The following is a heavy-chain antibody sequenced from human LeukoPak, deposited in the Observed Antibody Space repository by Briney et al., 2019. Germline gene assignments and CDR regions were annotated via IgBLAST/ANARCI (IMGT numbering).Heavy chain of an antibody. V-gene: IGHV4-34*01. D-gene: IGHD2-2*01. CDR1: GGSFSGYY. CDR3: AAEDSSTSSMDV. J-gene: IGHJ6*04. CDR2: INHSGST. Sequence: SETLSLTRALSGGSFSGYYCSWIRQPPRKGMEWIGEINHSGSTNYNPPLKSRVTISVDTSKNQFSLQLSSVPAADTAVYYCAAEDSSTSSMDVWGKGTTVTVSS.